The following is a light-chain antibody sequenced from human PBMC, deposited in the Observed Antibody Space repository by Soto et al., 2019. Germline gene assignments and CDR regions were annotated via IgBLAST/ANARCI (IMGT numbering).Light chain of an antibody. J-gene: IGKJ4*01. CDR2: AAS. CDR3: KQSKSFPLT. Sequence: DIQMTQSPSPLSASVGDRVTTPCRASQPINRWLAWYQQKPGKAPKLLIYAASSLHTGVPLRFSGSGSGTDFSLTISSLQPEDFATYYCKQSKSFPLTFGGGTKVDIK. V-gene: IGKV1-12*01. CDR1: QPINRW.